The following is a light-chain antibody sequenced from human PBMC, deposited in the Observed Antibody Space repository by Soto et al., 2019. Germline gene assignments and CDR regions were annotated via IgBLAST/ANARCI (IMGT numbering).Light chain of an antibody. Sequence: IEMTQFPPSLSVSPGAGATISCWDSQSISINLAWYQHIPGQAPRLLVVSSSRRPTDVPARFSGSGSETDFTLTISSLQSEDSAFYYWQRYNSLTPTFG. CDR3: QRYNSLTPT. CDR1: QSISIN. CDR2: SSS. J-gene: IGKJ1*01. V-gene: IGKV3-15*01.